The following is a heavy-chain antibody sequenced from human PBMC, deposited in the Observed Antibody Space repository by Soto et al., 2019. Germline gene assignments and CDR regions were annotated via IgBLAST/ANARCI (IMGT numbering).Heavy chain of an antibody. V-gene: IGHV1-69*01. J-gene: IGHJ6*02. Sequence: QVQLVQSGAEVKKPGSSVKVSCKASGGTFSSYAISWVRQAPGQGLEWMGGIIPIFGTANYAQKFQGRVTIPGDEPTRTAYMELSSLGSEDTAVYYWASREITSVVEQSPFYGMDVWGQGTTVPVSS. CDR3: ASREITSVVEQSPFYGMDV. CDR1: GGTFSSYA. D-gene: IGHD3-16*01. CDR2: IIPIFGTA.